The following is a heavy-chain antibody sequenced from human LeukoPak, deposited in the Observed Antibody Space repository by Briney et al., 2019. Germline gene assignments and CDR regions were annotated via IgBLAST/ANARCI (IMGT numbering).Heavy chain of an antibody. J-gene: IGHJ5*02. V-gene: IGHV4-39*01. CDR2: IYYSGST. D-gene: IGHD2-2*01. Sequence: SETLSLTCTVSGGSISSSSYYWGWIRQPPGKGLEWIGSIYYSGSTYYNPSLKSRVTISVDTSKNQFSLKLSSVTAADTAVYYCARQPAHFPNWFGPWGQGTLVTVSS. CDR1: GGSISSSSYY. CDR3: ARQPAHFPNWFGP.